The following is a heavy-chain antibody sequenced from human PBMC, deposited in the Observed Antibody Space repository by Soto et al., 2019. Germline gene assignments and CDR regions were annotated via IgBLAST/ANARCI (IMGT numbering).Heavy chain of an antibody. CDR2: IRSKAYGGTT. J-gene: IGHJ6*03. V-gene: IGHV3-49*03. Sequence: PGGSLRLSCTASGFTFGEYSISWFRQAPGKGLEWVGFIRSKAYGGTTEYAASVKGRFTISRDDCKSIAYLQMNSLKTEDTAVYYCTRDADDCSGGSCYTRAPYYYYYMDVWGKETTVTVSS. CDR1: GFTFGEYS. CDR3: TRDADDCSGGSCYTRAPYYYYYMDV. D-gene: IGHD2-15*01.